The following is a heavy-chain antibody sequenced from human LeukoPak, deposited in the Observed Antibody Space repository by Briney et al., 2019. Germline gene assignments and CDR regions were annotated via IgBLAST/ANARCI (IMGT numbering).Heavy chain of an antibody. J-gene: IGHJ4*02. V-gene: IGHV3-23*01. CDR2: ISGSAGST. CDR3: AKGSYCSSTTCYGVADRIDY. Sequence: PGGSLRLSCAASGFTFSSYAMSWVRQAPGKGLEWASAISGSAGSTYYADSVKGRFTISRDNSKNTLYLQMNSLRAEDTAVYYCAKGSYCSSTTCYGVADRIDYWGQGTLVTVSS. D-gene: IGHD2-2*01. CDR1: GFTFSSYA.